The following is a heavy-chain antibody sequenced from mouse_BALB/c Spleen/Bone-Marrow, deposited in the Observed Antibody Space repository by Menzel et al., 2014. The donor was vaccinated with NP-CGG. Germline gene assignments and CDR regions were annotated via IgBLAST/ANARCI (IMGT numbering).Heavy chain of an antibody. Sequence: VQLQQSGAELVKPGASVKLSCTASGFNIKDTYMHWVKQRPEQGLEWIGRIDPANGNTKYDPKFQGKATITADTSSNTAYLQLISLKSEDSAVYYWAAYDYGSSYGFAYWGQGTLVTVSA. CDR3: AAYDYGSSYGFAY. J-gene: IGHJ3*01. CDR2: IDPANGNT. CDR1: GFNIKDTY. D-gene: IGHD1-1*01. V-gene: IGHV14-3*02.